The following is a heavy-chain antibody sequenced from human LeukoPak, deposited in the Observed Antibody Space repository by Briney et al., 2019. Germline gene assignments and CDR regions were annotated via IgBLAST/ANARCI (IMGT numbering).Heavy chain of an antibody. CDR1: GYDFPTYW. J-gene: IGHJ6*04. D-gene: IGHD2/OR15-2a*01. CDR2: IYPDDSDT. V-gene: IGHV5-51*01. Sequence: GESLKISCQASGYDFPTYWFGWVRQLPGKGLEWMGVIYPDDSDTKYNPSFQGQVTISVDKSISTGYLQWSSLKAPDTAMYYCARHIPSTGPGEYYMDVWGRGTTVIVS. CDR3: ARHIPSTGPGEYYMDV.